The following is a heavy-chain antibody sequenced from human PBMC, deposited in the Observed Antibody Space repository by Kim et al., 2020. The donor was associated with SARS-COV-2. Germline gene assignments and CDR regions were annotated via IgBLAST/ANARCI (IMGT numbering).Heavy chain of an antibody. CDR1: GFTFSDYY. CDR2: ISSSSVST. D-gene: IGHD7-27*01. Sequence: GGSLRLSCAASGFTFSDYYMIWIRQAPGKGLQWVSYISSSSVSTNFADSVKGRFTISRDNAKNSVYLQMNSLRLEDTAVYHWTRGGITGDSASDYWGQGT. CDR3: TRGGITGDSASDY. V-gene: IGHV3-11*05. J-gene: IGHJ4*02.